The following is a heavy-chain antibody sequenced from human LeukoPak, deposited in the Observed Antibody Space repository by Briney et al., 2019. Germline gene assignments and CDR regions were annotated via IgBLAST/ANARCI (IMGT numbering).Heavy chain of an antibody. CDR2: IYSGGST. CDR1: GFTVSSNY. V-gene: IGHV3-53*01. Sequence: GGSLRLSCAASGFTVSSNYMSWVRQAPGKGLVWVSLIYSGGSTYYADSVKGRFTISRDNSKNTLYLQMNSLRAEDTAVYYCAKNDGYSYWYFDYWGQGTLVTVSS. CDR3: AKNDGYSYWYFDY. J-gene: IGHJ4*02. D-gene: IGHD4-4*01.